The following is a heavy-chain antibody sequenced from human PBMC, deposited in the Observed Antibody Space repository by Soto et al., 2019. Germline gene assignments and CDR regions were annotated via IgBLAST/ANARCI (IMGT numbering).Heavy chain of an antibody. CDR3: AFRPLYTTGRYQISFDP. J-gene: IGHJ5*02. Sequence: EVQLVESGEGLVQPGGSLRLFCATSGFTFSSYSFNWVRQAPGRGLEWVAYISDSSTTIYYADSVRDRFTVSRDEAKNSLSLQMSSLRAEDTAVYYCAFRPLYTTGRYQISFDPWGQGTLVTVSS. CDR1: GFTFSSYS. CDR2: ISDSSTTI. V-gene: IGHV3-48*01. D-gene: IGHD3-16*01.